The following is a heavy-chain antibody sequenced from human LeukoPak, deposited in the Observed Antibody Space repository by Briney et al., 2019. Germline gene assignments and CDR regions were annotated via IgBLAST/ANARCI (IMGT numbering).Heavy chain of an antibody. V-gene: IGHV3-48*03. CDR1: GFTFSSYE. CDR2: ISSSGSTI. D-gene: IGHD6-19*01. CDR3: AKVISSGSVGYYYGMDV. Sequence: PGGSLRLSCAASGFTFSSYEMNWVRQAPGKGLEWVSYISSSGSTIYYADSVKGRFTISRDNAKNSLYLQMNSLRAEDTAVYYCAKVISSGSVGYYYGMDVWGQGTTVTVSS. J-gene: IGHJ6*02.